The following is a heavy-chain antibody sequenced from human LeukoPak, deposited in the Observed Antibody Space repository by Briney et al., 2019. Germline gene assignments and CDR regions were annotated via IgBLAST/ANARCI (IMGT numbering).Heavy chain of an antibody. J-gene: IGHJ4*02. Sequence: SETLSLTCTVSGGSISSSSYYWGWIRQPPGKGLEWIGSIYYSGSTYYNPSLKSRVTISVDTSKNQFSLKLSSVTAADTAVYYCARQVGRCITIFGVGPDYFDYWGQGTLVTVSS. CDR1: GGSISSSSYY. D-gene: IGHD3-3*01. V-gene: IGHV4-39*01. CDR2: IYYSGST. CDR3: ARQVGRCITIFGVGPDYFDY.